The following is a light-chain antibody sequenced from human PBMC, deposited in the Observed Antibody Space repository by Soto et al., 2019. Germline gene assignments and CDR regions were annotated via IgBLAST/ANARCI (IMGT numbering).Light chain of an antibody. CDR1: SSDIGGYNF. Sequence: QSALTQPPSVSGSPGQSITISCTGSSSDIGGYNFVSWYQQHPGKAPQLIIYEVTNRPFGVSSRFSASKSANTASLTISGLQSEDEADYYCSSYTGRSTLLFGGGTKLTVL. CDR2: EVT. J-gene: IGLJ2*01. V-gene: IGLV2-14*01. CDR3: SSYTGRSTLL.